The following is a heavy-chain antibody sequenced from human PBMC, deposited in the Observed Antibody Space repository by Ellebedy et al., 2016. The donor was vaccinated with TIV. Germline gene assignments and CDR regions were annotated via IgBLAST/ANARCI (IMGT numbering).Heavy chain of an antibody. D-gene: IGHD2-21*02. CDR2: IYYSGTS. CDR3: ARLELAYCGGDCSGAFDI. Sequence: SETLSLTCTVSDGSISSYHWSWIRQPPGKGLEWIGYIYYSGTSKYNASLKSRVTISVDTSKNQFSLKLSSVTAADTAVYYCARLELAYCGGDCSGAFDIWGQGTMVTVSS. V-gene: IGHV4-59*08. J-gene: IGHJ3*02. CDR1: DGSISSYH.